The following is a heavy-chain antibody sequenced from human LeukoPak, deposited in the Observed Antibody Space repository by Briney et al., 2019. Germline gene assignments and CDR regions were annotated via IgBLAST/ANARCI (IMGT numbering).Heavy chain of an antibody. CDR1: GYTFTSYD. Sequence: ASVKVSCKASGYTFTSYDINWVRQATGQGLEWMGWMNPNSGNTGYAQKFQGRVTMTRNTSISTAYMELSSLRSEDTAVCYCAREGGYSSSWPRYYYYYMDVWGKGTTVTISS. V-gene: IGHV1-8*01. D-gene: IGHD6-13*01. CDR3: AREGGYSSSWPRYYYYYMDV. CDR2: MNPNSGNT. J-gene: IGHJ6*03.